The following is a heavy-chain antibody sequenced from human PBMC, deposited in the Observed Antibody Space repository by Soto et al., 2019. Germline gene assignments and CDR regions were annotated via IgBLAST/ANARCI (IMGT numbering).Heavy chain of an antibody. Sequence: PEGTLRLSCAAAGITFITYAMTWVRQAPGQGLDWVAAIIGSADRTYYADSVKGRFTISRDNSKNTLDLQLNSLRAEDTAVYFCAKDRVSEHTNGWPQGHWGQGALVTVSS. V-gene: IGHV3-23*01. CDR1: GITFITYA. CDR3: AKDRVSEHTNGWPQGH. D-gene: IGHD2-8*01. CDR2: IIGSADRT. J-gene: IGHJ4*02.